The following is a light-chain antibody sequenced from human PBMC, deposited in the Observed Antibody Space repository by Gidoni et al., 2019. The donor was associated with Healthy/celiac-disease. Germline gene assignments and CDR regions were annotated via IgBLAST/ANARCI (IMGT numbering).Light chain of an antibody. V-gene: IGLV1-44*01. Sequence: VLTQPPSASGTPGQRVTISCSGSSSNIGSNTVNWYQQLPGTAPKLLIYSNDQRPSGVPDRFAGSKSGTSASLAISGLQSEDEADYYWAAWDDSLNGVVFGGGTKL. J-gene: IGLJ2*01. CDR1: SSNIGSNT. CDR3: AAWDDSLNGVV. CDR2: SND.